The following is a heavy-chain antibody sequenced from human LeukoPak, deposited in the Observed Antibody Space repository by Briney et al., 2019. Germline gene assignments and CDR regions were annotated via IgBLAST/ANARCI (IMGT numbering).Heavy chain of an antibody. J-gene: IGHJ4*02. D-gene: IGHD2-2*01. CDR2: ISAYNGNT. CDR1: GYTFTSYG. CDR3: AREGCSSTSCSHGFDY. V-gene: IGHV1-18*01. Sequence: ASVKVSCKASGYTFTSYGISWVRQAPGQGLEWMGWISAYNGNTNYAQKLQGRVTMTRNTSISTAYMELSSLRSEDTAVYYCAREGCSSTSCSHGFDYWGQGTLVTVSS.